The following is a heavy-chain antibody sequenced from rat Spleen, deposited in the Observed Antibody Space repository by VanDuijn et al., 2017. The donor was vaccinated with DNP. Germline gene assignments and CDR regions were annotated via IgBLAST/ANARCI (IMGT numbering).Heavy chain of an antibody. Sequence: EVQLVESGGGLVQPGRSLKLSCAASGFTFSDYYMAWVRQAPTKGLEWVASISTSGGSTYYRDSVKGRFTVSRDNAKSTLYLQMDSLRSEDTATYYCARRNILGAYWGQGVMVTVS. V-gene: IGHV5-25*01. CDR2: ISTSGGST. D-gene: IGHD1-9*01. CDR3: ARRNILGAY. CDR1: GFTFSDYY. J-gene: IGHJ2*01.